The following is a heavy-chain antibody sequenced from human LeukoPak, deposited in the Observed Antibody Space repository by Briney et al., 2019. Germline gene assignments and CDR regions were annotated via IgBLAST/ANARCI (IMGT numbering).Heavy chain of an antibody. CDR3: ARDGVAGGFDY. Sequence: SETLSLTCTVSGGSIGSYYWNWIRQPPGKGLEWIGYIHYSGSTNHNASLKIRVTISVDTSKNQFSLKLSSVTAADTAVYYCARDGVAGGFDYWGQGTLVTVSS. J-gene: IGHJ4*02. V-gene: IGHV4-59*01. CDR1: GGSIGSYY. D-gene: IGHD6-19*01. CDR2: IHYSGST.